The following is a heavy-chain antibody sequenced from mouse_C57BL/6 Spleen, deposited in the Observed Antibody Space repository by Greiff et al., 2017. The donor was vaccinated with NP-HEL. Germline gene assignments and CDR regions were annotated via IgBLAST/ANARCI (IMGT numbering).Heavy chain of an antibody. CDR3: ARDGYFDV. V-gene: IGHV1-26*01. CDR1: GYTFTDYY. Sequence: VQLQQSGPELVKPGASVKISCKASGYTFTDYYMNWVKQSHGKSLEWIGDINPNNGGTSYNQKFKGKATLTVDTSSSTAYMELRSLTSEDSAVYYCARDGYFDVWGTGTTVTVSS. CDR2: INPNNGGT. J-gene: IGHJ1*03.